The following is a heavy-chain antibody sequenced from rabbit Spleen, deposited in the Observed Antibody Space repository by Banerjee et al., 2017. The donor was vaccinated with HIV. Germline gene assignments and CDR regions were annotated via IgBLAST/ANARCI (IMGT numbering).Heavy chain of an antibody. CDR3: ARETSSGWGVVSYYFNL. CDR1: GFSFSSSSY. Sequence: QSLEESGGDLVKHEASLTLTCTAYGFSFSSSSYMCWVRQAPGKGLECIACIYADSSGSTYYASGAKGRFTISKTSSSTVTLEMTSLTVADTATYFCARETSSGWGVVSYYFNLWGPGTLVTVS. J-gene: IGHJ4*01. V-gene: IGHV1S40*01. D-gene: IGHD4-1*01. CDR2: IYADSSGST.